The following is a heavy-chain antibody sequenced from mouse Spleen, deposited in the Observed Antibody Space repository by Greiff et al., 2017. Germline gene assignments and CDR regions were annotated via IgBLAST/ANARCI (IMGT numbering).Heavy chain of an antibody. CDR2: IHPNSGST. Sequence: VKLQQPGAELVKPGASVKLSCKASGYTFTSYWMHWVKQRPGQGLEWIGMIHPNSGSTNYNEKFKSKATLTVDKSSSTAYMQLSSLTSEDSAVYYCARGDRYDRFDYWGQGTTLTVSS. J-gene: IGHJ2*01. D-gene: IGHD2-14*01. CDR1: GYTFTSYW. V-gene: IGHV1-64*01. CDR3: ARGDRYDRFDY.